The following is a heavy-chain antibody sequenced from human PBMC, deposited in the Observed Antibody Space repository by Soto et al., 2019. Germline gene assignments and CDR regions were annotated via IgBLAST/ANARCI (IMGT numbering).Heavy chain of an antibody. V-gene: IGHV3-66*01. CDR2: TYSGGSS. Sequence: EVQLVESGGGLVQPGGSLRVSCAASGLHVSSNSMNWVRQAPGRGLEWVSITYSGGSSYYADSVKGRFTISRDNSKNTLFLQMNSLRAEDTAVYYCARAGAYSSANMDVWGKGTTVTVSS. CDR3: ARAGAYSSANMDV. J-gene: IGHJ6*03. D-gene: IGHD6-25*01. CDR1: GLHVSSNS.